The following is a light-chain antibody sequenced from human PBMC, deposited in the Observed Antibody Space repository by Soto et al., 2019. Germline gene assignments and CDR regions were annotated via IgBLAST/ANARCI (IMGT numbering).Light chain of an antibody. CDR3: SSYTSSSTLV. CDR2: DVS. CDR1: SSDVGGYNS. J-gene: IGLJ1*01. V-gene: IGLV2-14*01. Sequence: QSALTQPASVSGSPGQSITISCTGTSSDVGGYNSVSWYQQHPGKDPKLMIYDVSNRPSGVSNRFSGSKSGNTASLTISGLQAEDEADYYCSSYTSSSTLVFGTGTKLTVL.